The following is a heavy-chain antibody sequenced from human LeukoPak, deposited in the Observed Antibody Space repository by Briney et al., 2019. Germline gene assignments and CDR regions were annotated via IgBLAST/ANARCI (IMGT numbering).Heavy chain of an antibody. J-gene: IGHJ3*02. Sequence: PGGSLRLSCAASGFTFSSYSMNWVRQAPGKGLEWVSYISSSSSTIYYADSVKGRFTISRDNSKNTLYLQMNSLRAEDTAVYYCAKDGGFMAGTPSDAFDIWGQGTMVTVSS. V-gene: IGHV3-48*01. D-gene: IGHD1-7*01. CDR1: GFTFSSYS. CDR2: ISSSSSTI. CDR3: AKDGGFMAGTPSDAFDI.